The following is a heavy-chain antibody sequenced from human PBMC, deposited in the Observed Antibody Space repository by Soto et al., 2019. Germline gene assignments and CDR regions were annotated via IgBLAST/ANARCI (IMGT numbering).Heavy chain of an antibody. D-gene: IGHD2-8*01. CDR2: LYGSGRGI. Sequence: EVQLLEFGGGLVQPGGSLRLSCAASGFTFSTYAMSWVRQAPGKGLEWVSGLYGSGRGISYADSVKGRFTISRDNSNDILYLEMRSLRVEDTAVYYWAKDRQPDGLWAFDHWGQGTLVIVSS. J-gene: IGHJ4*02. CDR3: AKDRQPDGLWAFDH. CDR1: GFTFSTYA. V-gene: IGHV3-23*01.